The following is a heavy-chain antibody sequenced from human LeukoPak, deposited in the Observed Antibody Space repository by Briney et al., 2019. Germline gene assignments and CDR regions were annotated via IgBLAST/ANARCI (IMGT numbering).Heavy chain of an antibody. D-gene: IGHD1-26*01. CDR3: AKVRTGRYSGSYHELDY. V-gene: IGHV3-30*02. CDR2: IRYDGSNK. J-gene: IGHJ4*02. CDR1: GFTFSSYG. Sequence: GGSLRLSCAASGFTFSSYGMHWVRQAPGKGLEWVAFIRYDGSNKYYADSVKGRFTISRDNSKNTLYLQMNSLRAEDTAVYYCAKVRTGRYSGSYHELDYWGQGTLVTVSS.